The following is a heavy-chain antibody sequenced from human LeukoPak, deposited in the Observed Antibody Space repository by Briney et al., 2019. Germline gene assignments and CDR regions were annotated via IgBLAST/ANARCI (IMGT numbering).Heavy chain of an antibody. CDR3: AREPGFDSSGYLNWFDP. D-gene: IGHD3-22*01. J-gene: IGHJ5*02. CDR1: GVTISSYY. V-gene: IGHV4-59*01. CDR2: ISYSGST. Sequence: SETLSLTCTVSGVTISSYYWSWIRQPPGKGLEWIACISYSGSTKYNPSLKSRVTISVDTSKNQLFLKLSSVTAADTAVYYCAREPGFDSSGYLNWFDPWGQGTLVTVSS.